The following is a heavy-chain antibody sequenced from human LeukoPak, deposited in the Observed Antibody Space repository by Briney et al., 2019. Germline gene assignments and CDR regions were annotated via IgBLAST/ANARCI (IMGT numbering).Heavy chain of an antibody. CDR2: IWYDGSNK. D-gene: IGHD3-10*01. Sequence: GGSLRLSCAASGFTFSNYGMHWVRQAPGGKGLEWVAVIWYDGSNKYYADSVKGRFTISRDNSKNTVYLQMNSLRAEDTAVYFCARGGSGSNLDYWGQGTLVTVSS. CDR3: ARGGSGSNLDY. V-gene: IGHV3-33*01. J-gene: IGHJ4*02. CDR1: GFTFSNYG.